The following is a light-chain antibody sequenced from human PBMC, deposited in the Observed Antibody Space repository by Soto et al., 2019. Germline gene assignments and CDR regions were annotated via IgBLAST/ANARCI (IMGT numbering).Light chain of an antibody. CDR1: QSVSTK. CDR2: GAS. Sequence: IVMTQSPATPSVSPGGRATLSCRAGQSVSTKLAWYQHKPGQAPGLLIYGASTRATGVSARFSGSGSGTEFTLTISSLRSEDSALYYCLQYDNWPRTFGQGTKVDI. J-gene: IGKJ2*01. V-gene: IGKV3D-15*01. CDR3: LQYDNWPRT.